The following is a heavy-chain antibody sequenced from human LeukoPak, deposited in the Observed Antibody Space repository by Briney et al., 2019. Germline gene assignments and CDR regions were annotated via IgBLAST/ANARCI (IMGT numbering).Heavy chain of an antibody. CDR2: TYHRSTWYN. V-gene: IGHV6-1*01. CDR3: ARRLTQYDCFDP. J-gene: IGHJ5*02. Sequence: SQALSLTCAISGDSVSSNSVTWNWIRQSPSRGLEWLGRTYHRSTWYNDYAVSVRGRITVNPDTSKNQFSLHLNSVTPEDTAVYYCARRLTQYDCFDPWGQGILVTVSS. D-gene: IGHD2-2*01. CDR1: GDSVSSNSVT.